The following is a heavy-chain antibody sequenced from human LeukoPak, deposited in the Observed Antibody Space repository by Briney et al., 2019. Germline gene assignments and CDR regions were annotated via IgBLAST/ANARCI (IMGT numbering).Heavy chain of an antibody. Sequence: PSETLSLTCTVSGGSISGYYWTWIRQPPGKGLEWIGYIYYSGSTKYNPSLTSRVTISLDTSKNQFSLVLSSVTAADTAVYYCARSVAVPGTGIDLWGQGTLVTVSS. CDR2: IYYSGST. D-gene: IGHD6-19*01. CDR3: ARSVAVPGTGIDL. V-gene: IGHV4-59*01. CDR1: GGSISGYY. J-gene: IGHJ4*02.